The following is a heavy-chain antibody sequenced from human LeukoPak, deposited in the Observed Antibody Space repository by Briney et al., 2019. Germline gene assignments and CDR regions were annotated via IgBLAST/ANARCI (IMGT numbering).Heavy chain of an antibody. V-gene: IGHV1-2*02. CDR3: ARAGSYRYADY. Sequence: ASVKVSCKASGYTFTGYYMHWVRQAPGQGLEWMGWINPNNGATNFTQKFQGRVTMTRDTSISTAYMELSSLTSDDTAVYYCARAGSYRYADYWGQGTVVTVSS. D-gene: IGHD3-16*02. CDR2: INPNNGAT. J-gene: IGHJ4*02. CDR1: GYTFTGYY.